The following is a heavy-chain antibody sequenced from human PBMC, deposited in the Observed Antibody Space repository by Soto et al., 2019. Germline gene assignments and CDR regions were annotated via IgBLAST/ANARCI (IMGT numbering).Heavy chain of an antibody. CDR1: GFTVSITY. D-gene: IGHD3-10*01. V-gene: IGHV3-53*01. CDR3: ARGGTGMVRTFDH. J-gene: IGHJ4*02. Sequence: PGGSLRLSCAASGFTVSITYVGWVRQAPGKGLEWVSIIFSSGESFYADPVKGRFTISRDSSDNTVYLQMNSLKAEDTAVYYCARGGTGMVRTFDHWGQGTLVTVSS. CDR2: IFSSGES.